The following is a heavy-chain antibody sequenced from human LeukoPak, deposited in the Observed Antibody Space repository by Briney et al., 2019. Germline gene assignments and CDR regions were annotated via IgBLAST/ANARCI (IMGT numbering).Heavy chain of an antibody. CDR2: IKQDGSAK. CDR3: AVQNGEYSYGMDV. Sequence: GGSLRLSCAASGFTFDDYAMHWVRQAPGKGLEWVANIKQDGSAKYYVDSVKGRFTISRDNAKNSLFLQMNSLRAEDTAVYYCAVQNGEYSYGMDVWGQGTTVTVSS. D-gene: IGHD2/OR15-2a*01. V-gene: IGHV3-7*01. J-gene: IGHJ6*02. CDR1: GFTFDDYA.